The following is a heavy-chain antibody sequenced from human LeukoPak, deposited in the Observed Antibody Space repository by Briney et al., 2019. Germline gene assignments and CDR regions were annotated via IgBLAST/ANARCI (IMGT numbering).Heavy chain of an antibody. J-gene: IGHJ4*02. V-gene: IGHV3-33*06. CDR2: IWYDGSNK. D-gene: IGHD3-22*01. CDR3: AKGVDDYDSSGFDY. Sequence: PGGSLRLSCAASGFTFSSYGMHWVRQAPGKGLERVAVIWYDGSNKYYADSVKGRFTISRDNSKNTLYLQMNSLRAEDTAVYYCAKGVDDYDSSGFDYWGQGTLVTVSS. CDR1: GFTFSSYG.